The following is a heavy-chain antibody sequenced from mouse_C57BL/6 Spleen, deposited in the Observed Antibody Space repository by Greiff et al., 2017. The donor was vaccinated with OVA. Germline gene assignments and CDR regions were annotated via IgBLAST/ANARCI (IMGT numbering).Heavy chain of an antibody. CDR1: GYTFTSYW. CDR2: IHPNSGSP. Sequence: QVQLQQPGAELVKPGASVKLSCKASGYTFTSYWMHWVKQRPGQGLEWIGMIHPNSGSPNYTEKFKSKATLTVDKSSSTAYMQLSSLPSEDSAVYYGASPPYYAMDDWGQGTSVTVSS. V-gene: IGHV1-64*01. CDR3: ASPPYYAMDD. J-gene: IGHJ4*01.